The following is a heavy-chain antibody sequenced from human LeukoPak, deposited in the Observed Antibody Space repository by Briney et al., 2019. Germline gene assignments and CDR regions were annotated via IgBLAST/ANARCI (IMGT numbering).Heavy chain of an antibody. CDR2: IYHSGST. D-gene: IGHD5-18*01. CDR3: ARANTWIQLFDY. CDR1: GGSISTYY. V-gene: IGHV4-59*01. J-gene: IGHJ4*02. Sequence: SETLSLTCTVSGGSISTYYWSWIRQPPGKGLEWIGYIYHSGSTNYNPSLKSRVTISVDTSKNQFSLKLNSVTAADTAVYYCARANTWIQLFDYWGQGTLVTVSP.